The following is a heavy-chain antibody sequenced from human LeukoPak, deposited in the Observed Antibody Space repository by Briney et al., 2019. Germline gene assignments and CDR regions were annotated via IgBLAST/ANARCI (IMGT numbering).Heavy chain of an antibody. CDR3: AREDGVVGASSAFDY. CDR2: INNRGNYI. D-gene: IGHD1-26*01. CDR1: GFTFSTYT. V-gene: IGHV3-21*01. J-gene: IGHJ4*02. Sequence: GGSLRLSCAASGFTFSTYTMNWVRQAPGKGLEWVSSINNRGNYIYYADSVTGRFTISRDNANNSLYLQMNSLRAEDTAVYYCAREDGVVGASSAFDYWGQGILVTVSS.